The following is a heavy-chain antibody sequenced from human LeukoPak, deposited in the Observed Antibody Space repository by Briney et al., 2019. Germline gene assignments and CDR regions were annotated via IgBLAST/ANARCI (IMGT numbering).Heavy chain of an antibody. CDR2: INHSGST. CDR3: ARDYCSSTSCYWHYFDY. V-gene: IGHV4-34*01. J-gene: IGHJ4*02. CDR1: GGSFSGYY. Sequence: SETLSLTCAVYGGSFSGYYWSWIRQPPGKGLEWIGEINHSGSTNYNPSLKSRVTISVDTSKNQFSLKLSSVTAADTAVYYCARDYCSSTSCYWHYFDYXXQGTLVTVXS. D-gene: IGHD2-2*01.